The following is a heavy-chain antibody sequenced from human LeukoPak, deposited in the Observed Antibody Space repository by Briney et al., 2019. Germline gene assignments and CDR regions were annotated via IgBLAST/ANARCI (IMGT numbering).Heavy chain of an antibody. V-gene: IGHV1-46*01. CDR2: IKPSGGST. Sequence: ASVKVSCKASGYTFAGYYIHWVRQAPGQGLEWMGIIKPSGGSTTYAQKFQGRVTMTRDMSTSTLYMELSSLRSEDTAVYYCARVRDGYNDAYDIWGQGTMVIVSS. CDR1: GYTFAGYY. D-gene: IGHD5-24*01. CDR3: ARVRDGYNDAYDI. J-gene: IGHJ3*02.